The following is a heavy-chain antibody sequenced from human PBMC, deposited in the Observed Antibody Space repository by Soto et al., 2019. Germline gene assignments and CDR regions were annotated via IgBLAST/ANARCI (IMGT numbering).Heavy chain of an antibody. CDR1: GYTFTSFD. V-gene: IGHV1-8*01. CDR3: ARGEWELSY. Sequence: QVQLVQSGPEVKKPGASVKVSCEVSGYTFTSFDINWVRQATGQGPEWMGWMSPNRGNTGYAQKFQGRVTMTRDTSTSTAYMELSSLTLEDSAVYYCARGEWELSYWGQGTPVTVSS. J-gene: IGHJ4*02. D-gene: IGHD1-26*01. CDR2: MSPNRGNT.